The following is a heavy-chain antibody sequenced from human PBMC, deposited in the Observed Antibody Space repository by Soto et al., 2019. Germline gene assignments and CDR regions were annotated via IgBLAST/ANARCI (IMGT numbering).Heavy chain of an antibody. Sequence: EVQLVESGGIVVQPGGSLRLSCTASGFTFDDYTMHWVRQAPGKGLEWVSLISWDSVSTYYADSVKGRFTVSRDNSKNFLYLQMDTLRTEDTALYYCAKDRGITYYYYGMDVWGQETTVTVSS. D-gene: IGHD3-16*01. V-gene: IGHV3-43*01. CDR2: ISWDSVST. CDR1: GFTFDDYT. CDR3: AKDRGITYYYYGMDV. J-gene: IGHJ6*02.